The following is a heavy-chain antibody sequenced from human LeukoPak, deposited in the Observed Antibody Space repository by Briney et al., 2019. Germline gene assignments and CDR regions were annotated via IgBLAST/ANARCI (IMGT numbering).Heavy chain of an antibody. CDR3: AREPHIAVVTHFDY. V-gene: IGHV3-7*01. Sequence: GGSLRLSCAASGFTFSSHWMSWVRQAPGKGLEWVANIEQDGSEKYYVGSVEGRFTISRDNAKNSLFLQMNTLRAEDTAVYYCAREPHIAVVTHFDYWGQGILVTVS. D-gene: IGHD6-19*01. J-gene: IGHJ4*02. CDR1: GFTFSSHW. CDR2: IEQDGSEK.